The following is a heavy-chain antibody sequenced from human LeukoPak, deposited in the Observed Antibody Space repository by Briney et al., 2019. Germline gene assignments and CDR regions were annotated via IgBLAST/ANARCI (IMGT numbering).Heavy chain of an antibody. D-gene: IGHD3/OR15-3a*01. CDR2: INPNGGGT. Sequence: ASVKVSCKASRYSFTTYYIHWVRQAPGQAPEWMGWINPNGGGTKYAQNFQGRVTMTRDTSITTVYMELSSLTFDDTAVYYCARDLRRQLILGWLDPWGQGTLVTVSS. CDR1: RYSFTTYY. V-gene: IGHV1-2*02. CDR3: ARDLRRQLILGWLDP. J-gene: IGHJ5*02.